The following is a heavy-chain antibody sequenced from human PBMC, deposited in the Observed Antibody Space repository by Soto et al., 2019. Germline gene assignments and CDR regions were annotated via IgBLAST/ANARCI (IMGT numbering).Heavy chain of an antibody. CDR3: AKLIGGSGAYKFDP. D-gene: IGHD2-15*01. Sequence: PGGSLRLSCAASGFTFSSYWMSWVRQAPGKGLEWVSAISGSGGSTYYADSVKGRFTISRDNSKNTLYLQMNSLRAEDTAVYYCAKLIGGSGAYKFDPWGQGTLVTVSS. J-gene: IGHJ5*02. V-gene: IGHV3-23*01. CDR2: ISGSGGST. CDR1: GFTFSSYW.